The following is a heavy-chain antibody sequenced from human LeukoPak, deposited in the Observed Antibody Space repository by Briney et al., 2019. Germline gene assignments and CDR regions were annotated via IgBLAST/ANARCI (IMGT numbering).Heavy chain of an antibody. V-gene: IGHV4-59*01. CDR1: GGSISGYY. Sequence: SETLSLTCTVSGGSISGYYWSWIRQPPGKGLEWIGYIYYSGSTNYNPSLKSRVTISVDTSKNQFSLKLSSVTAADTAVYYCARGATVVIDYWGQGTLVTVSS. CDR2: IYYSGST. D-gene: IGHD4-23*01. CDR3: ARGATVVIDY. J-gene: IGHJ4*02.